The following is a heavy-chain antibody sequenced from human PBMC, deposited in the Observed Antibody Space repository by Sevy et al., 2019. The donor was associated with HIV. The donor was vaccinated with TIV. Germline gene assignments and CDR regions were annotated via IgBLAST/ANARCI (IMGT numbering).Heavy chain of an antibody. V-gene: IGHV3-30-3*01. CDR2: ISYDGSNK. D-gene: IGHD6-13*01. CDR1: GFTFSSYA. J-gene: IGHJ6*02. Sequence: GGSLRLSCAASGFTFSSYAMHWVRQAPGKGLEWVAVISYDGSNKYYADSVKGRFTISRDNSKNTLYLQMNSLRAGDTAVYYCARVKYSGSWGGVPLLTHYYYYYGMDVWGQGTTVTVSS. CDR3: ARVKYSGSWGGVPLLTHYYYYYGMDV.